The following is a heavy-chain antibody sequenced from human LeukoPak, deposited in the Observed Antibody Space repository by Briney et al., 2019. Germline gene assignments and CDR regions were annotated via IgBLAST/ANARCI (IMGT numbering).Heavy chain of an antibody. J-gene: IGHJ1*01. V-gene: IGHV3-21*01. CDR2: ISSSSSYI. CDR3: AKDDDWGRYKH. CDR1: GFTFSSYS. Sequence: GGSLRLSCAASGFTFSSYSMNWVRQAPGKGLEWVSSISSSSSYIYYADSVKGRFTISRDNAKNSLYLQMNSLRAEDSAVYYCAKDDDWGRYKHWGQGTLVTVSS. D-gene: IGHD3-16*01.